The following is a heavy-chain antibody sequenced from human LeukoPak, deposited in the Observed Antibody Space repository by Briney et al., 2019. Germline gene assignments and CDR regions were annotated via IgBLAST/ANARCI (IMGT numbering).Heavy chain of an antibody. CDR3: ARAGSSGWYGGDVY. D-gene: IGHD6-19*01. Sequence: GASVKVSRKASGYTFTSYGISWVRQAPGQGLEWMGWISAYNGNTNYAQKLQGRVTMTTDTSTSTAYMELRSLRSDDTAVYYCARAGSSGWYGGDVYWGQGTLVTVSS. J-gene: IGHJ4*02. V-gene: IGHV1-18*04. CDR2: ISAYNGNT. CDR1: GYTFTSYG.